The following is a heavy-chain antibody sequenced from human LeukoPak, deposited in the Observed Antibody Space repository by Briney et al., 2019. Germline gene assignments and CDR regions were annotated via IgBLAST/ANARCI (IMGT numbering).Heavy chain of an antibody. CDR1: GFTFSSYA. Sequence: GGSLRLSCAASGFTFSSYAMHWVRQAPGKGLEYVSAISSNGGSTYYANSVKGRFTISRDNSKNTLYLQMGSLRAEDMAVYYCARKSRGSGSYYFDYWGQGTLVTVSS. D-gene: IGHD1-26*01. CDR3: ARKSRGSGSYYFDY. J-gene: IGHJ4*02. V-gene: IGHV3-64*01. CDR2: ISSNGGST.